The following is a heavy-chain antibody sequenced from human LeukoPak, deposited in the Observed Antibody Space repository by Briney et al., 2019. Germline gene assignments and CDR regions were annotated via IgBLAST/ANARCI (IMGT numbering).Heavy chain of an antibody. V-gene: IGHV4-34*01. J-gene: IGHJ3*02. CDR2: IDHSGST. D-gene: IGHD1-1*01. CDR1: GGSFSGYY. Sequence: PSETLSLTCAVYGGSFSGYYWSWIRQPPGKGLEWIGEIDHSGSTNYNPSLKSRVTISVDTSKNQFSLKLSSVTAADTAVYYCARDRTPRKAFDIWGQGTMVTVSS. CDR3: ARDRTPRKAFDI.